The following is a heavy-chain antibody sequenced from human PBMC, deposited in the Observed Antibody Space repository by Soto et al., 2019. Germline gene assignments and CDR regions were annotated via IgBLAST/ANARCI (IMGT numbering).Heavy chain of an antibody. J-gene: IGHJ3*01. CDR3: VREDSAWDSRGSFDF. Sequence: GGSLRLSCAASAFTFSNYAMNWVRQAPGKGLEWVSVISGSGGSASYADSVQGRFTISRDNSKNTLYLQMNSLRAEDTAIYYCVREDSAWDSRGSFDFWGRGTMVTVSS. CDR2: ISGSGGSA. CDR1: AFTFSNYA. V-gene: IGHV3-23*01. D-gene: IGHD6-19*01.